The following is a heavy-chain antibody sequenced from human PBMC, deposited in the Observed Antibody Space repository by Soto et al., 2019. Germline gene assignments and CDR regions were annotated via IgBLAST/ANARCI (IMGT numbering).Heavy chain of an antibody. J-gene: IGHJ4*02. Sequence: GGSLRLSCAASGFTFSSYAMSWVRQAPGKGLEWVSAISGSGGSTYYADSVKGRFTISRDNSKNTLYLQMNSLRAEDTAVYYCANWEIVATIFGYWGQGTLVTVSS. CDR2: ISGSGGST. CDR3: ANWEIVATIFGY. CDR1: GFTFSSYA. V-gene: IGHV3-23*01. D-gene: IGHD5-12*01.